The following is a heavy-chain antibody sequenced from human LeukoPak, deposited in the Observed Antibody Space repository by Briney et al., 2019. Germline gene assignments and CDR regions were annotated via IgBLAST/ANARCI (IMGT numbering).Heavy chain of an antibody. CDR2: IYYSGGT. CDR3: ARQNYYDSSGYYYFDY. Sequence: SETLSLTCTVSGGSISSYYWSWIRQPPGKGLEWIGYIYYSGGTNYNPSLKSRVTISVDTSKNQFSLKLSSVTAADTAVYYCARQNYYDSSGYYYFDYWGQGTLVTVSS. J-gene: IGHJ4*02. V-gene: IGHV4-59*08. D-gene: IGHD3-22*01. CDR1: GGSISSYY.